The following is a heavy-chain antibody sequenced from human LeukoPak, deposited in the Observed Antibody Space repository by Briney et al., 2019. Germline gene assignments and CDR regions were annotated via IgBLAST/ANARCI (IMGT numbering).Heavy chain of an antibody. CDR2: ITGSSSAI. J-gene: IGHJ1*01. Sequence: PGGSLRLSCAASGFSLSSYSMSWVRQAPGKGLECLSYITGSSSAIYYADSVKGRFTISRDNAKNSLYLQMNSLRAEDTAVYYCARGKYDSSPFLQHWGQGTLVTVSS. V-gene: IGHV3-48*01. D-gene: IGHD3-22*01. CDR3: ARGKYDSSPFLQH. CDR1: GFSLSSYS.